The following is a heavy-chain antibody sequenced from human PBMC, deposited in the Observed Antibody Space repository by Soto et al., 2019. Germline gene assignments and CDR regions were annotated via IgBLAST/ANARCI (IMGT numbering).Heavy chain of an antibody. CDR2: IWYDGSNK. Sequence: QVQLVESGGGVVQPGRSLRLSCAASGFTFSSYGMHWVRQAPGKGLEWVAVIWYDGSNKYYADSVKGRFTISRDNSKNSLYLQMNSLRAEDTAVYYCARLPVVPAGWGRQPSFDYWGQGTLVTVSS. V-gene: IGHV3-33*01. J-gene: IGHJ4*02. CDR3: ARLPVVPAGWGRQPSFDY. D-gene: IGHD2-2*01. CDR1: GFTFSSYG.